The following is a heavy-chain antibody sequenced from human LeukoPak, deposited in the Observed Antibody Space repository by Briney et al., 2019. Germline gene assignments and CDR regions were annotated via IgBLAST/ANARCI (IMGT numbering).Heavy chain of an antibody. J-gene: IGHJ1*01. V-gene: IGHV1-69*13. CDR1: GGTFSSYA. D-gene: IGHD4-17*01. CDR3: AGSTVTRLAEYFQH. Sequence: SVKVACKASGGTFSSYAISWVRQAPGQGLEWMGGIIPIFGTANYAQKFQGRVTITADESTSTAYMELSSLRSEDTAVYYCAGSTVTRLAEYFQHWGQGTLVTVS. CDR2: IIPIFGTA.